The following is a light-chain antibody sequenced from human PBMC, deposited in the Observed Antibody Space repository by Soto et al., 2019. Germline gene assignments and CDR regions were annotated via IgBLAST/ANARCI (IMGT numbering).Light chain of an antibody. Sequence: QSALTQPASVSGSPGQSITISCTGTSSDVGGYNYVSWYQQHPGKAPKLMIYEVSNRPSGVYNRFSGSKSGNTASLTISGLQAEDEADYYCNSYTSGSTPVVFGGGTKLTVL. CDR2: EVS. CDR1: SSDVGGYNY. J-gene: IGLJ2*01. CDR3: NSYTSGSTPVV. V-gene: IGLV2-14*01.